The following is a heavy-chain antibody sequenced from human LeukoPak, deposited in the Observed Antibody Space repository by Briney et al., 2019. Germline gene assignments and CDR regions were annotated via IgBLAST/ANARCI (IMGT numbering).Heavy chain of an antibody. D-gene: IGHD5-18*01. Sequence: QPGGSLRLSCAASGFTFSSYEMNWVRQVPGKGLEWISYISSSGSTIYFADSVKGRFTISRDNAKNSLYLQMNSLRAEDTAVYYCARDWEDTTMDYWGQGALVTVSS. CDR2: ISSSGSTI. CDR1: GFTFSSYE. CDR3: ARDWEDTTMDY. V-gene: IGHV3-48*03. J-gene: IGHJ4*01.